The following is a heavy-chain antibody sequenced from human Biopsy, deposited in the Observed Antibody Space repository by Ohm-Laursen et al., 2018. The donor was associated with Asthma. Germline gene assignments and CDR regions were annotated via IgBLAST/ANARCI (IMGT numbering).Heavy chain of an antibody. Sequence: SDTLSLTCAVYGGSFSGYYWSWIHQPPRKGLEWIGEINHSGSTNYNPSLKSRVTISVDTSKNQFSLKLSSVTAADTAVYYCARITNDRIAAAGRYYYYGMGVLGPGTTVTVSS. CDR2: INHSGST. V-gene: IGHV4-34*01. D-gene: IGHD6-13*01. J-gene: IGHJ6*02. CDR1: GGSFSGYY. CDR3: ARITNDRIAAAGRYYYYGMGV.